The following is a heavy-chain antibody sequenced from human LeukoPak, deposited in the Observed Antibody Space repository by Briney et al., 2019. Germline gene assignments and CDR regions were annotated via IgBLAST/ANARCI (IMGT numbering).Heavy chain of an antibody. V-gene: IGHV3-23*01. Sequence: GGSLRLSCAASGFTFSGYAMSWVRQAPGKGLEWVSIISGSGGSTFYADSVKGRFIISRDNSKNTLYLQMNSLRAEDTAVYYCARDNHYYGSGSYDYWGQGTLVTVSS. CDR1: GFTFSGYA. CDR2: ISGSGGST. J-gene: IGHJ4*02. CDR3: ARDNHYYGSGSYDY. D-gene: IGHD3-10*01.